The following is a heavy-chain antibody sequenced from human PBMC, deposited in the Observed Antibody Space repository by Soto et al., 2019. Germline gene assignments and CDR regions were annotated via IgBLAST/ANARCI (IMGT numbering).Heavy chain of an antibody. CDR2: ISTYNGNT. Sequence: QVQLVQSGAEVKKPGASVKVSCKASGYTFITYGVSWVRQAPGQGLDLLGWISTYNGNTRYAERLHGRVTMTTDTTTNTAYMELRNLRSDDTAVYYCARGPTDYYDNSANYFLDYWGQGTLVTVSS. J-gene: IGHJ4*02. CDR3: ARGPTDYYDNSANYFLDY. CDR1: GYTFITYG. V-gene: IGHV1-18*01. D-gene: IGHD3-22*01.